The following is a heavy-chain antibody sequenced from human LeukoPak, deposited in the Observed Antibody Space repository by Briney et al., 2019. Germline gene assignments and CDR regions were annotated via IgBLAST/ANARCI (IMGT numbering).Heavy chain of an antibody. CDR1: GGSISSSNW. Sequence: SETLSLTCAVSGGSISSSNWWSWVRQPPGKGLEWIGEIYHSGSTNYNPSLKSRVTISVDKSKNQFSLKLSSVTAADTAVYYCARGGITIFGVVIPPHAFDIWGQGTMVTVSS. CDR3: ARGGITIFGVVIPPHAFDI. J-gene: IGHJ3*02. D-gene: IGHD3-3*01. CDR2: IYHSGST. V-gene: IGHV4-4*02.